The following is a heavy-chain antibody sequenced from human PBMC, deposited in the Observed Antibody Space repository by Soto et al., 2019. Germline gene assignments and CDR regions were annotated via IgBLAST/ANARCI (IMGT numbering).Heavy chain of an antibody. V-gene: IGHV4-4*02. CDR2: IYHSGIT. J-gene: IGHJ4*02. Sequence: QVQLQESGPGLVKPSGTLSLTCAVSGDSISSSKWWSWVRQPPGKGLEWIGEIYHSGITNYNPSRNSRXXIXVXXAKNQFSLKLRSLTAADTAVYYCARERYGSGSYKPWGQGTLVTVSS. CDR3: ARERYGSGSYKP. D-gene: IGHD3-10*01. CDR1: GDSISSSKW.